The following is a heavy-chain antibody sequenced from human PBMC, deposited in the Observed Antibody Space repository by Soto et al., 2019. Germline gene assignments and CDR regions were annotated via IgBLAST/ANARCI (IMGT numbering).Heavy chain of an antibody. V-gene: IGHV3-20*04. D-gene: IGHD4-17*01. CDR1: GFGFDEYG. CDR3: ARDHRWGYEYGDYGDS. J-gene: IGHJ4*02. Sequence: EVSLVESGGGVVRPGGSLRLSCAASGFGFDEYGMSWVRQGPGKGLEWVSGINRHGDSTGYADSVKGRFTISRDNAKNTLYLQMNGLRAEYTAFYYCARDHRWGYEYGDYGDSWGQGTLVTVSS. CDR2: INRHGDST.